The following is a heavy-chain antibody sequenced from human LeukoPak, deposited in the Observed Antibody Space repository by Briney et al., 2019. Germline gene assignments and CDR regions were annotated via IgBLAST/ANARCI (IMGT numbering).Heavy chain of an antibody. Sequence: GRCLRLSCAASGFTFDDYAMHWVRQAPGKGLEWVSGISWNSGSIGYADSVKGRFTISRDNAKNSLYLQMNSLRAEDTALYYCAKDFGRFGELLYSYWGQGTLVTVSS. V-gene: IGHV3-9*01. CDR1: GFTFDDYA. J-gene: IGHJ4*02. CDR2: ISWNSGSI. CDR3: AKDFGRFGELLYSY. D-gene: IGHD3-10*01.